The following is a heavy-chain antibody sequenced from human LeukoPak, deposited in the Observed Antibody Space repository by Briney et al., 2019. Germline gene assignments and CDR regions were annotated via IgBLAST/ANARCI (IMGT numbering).Heavy chain of an antibody. D-gene: IGHD6-13*01. Sequence: SETLSLTCTVSGGSISSSSYYWGWIRQPPGKGLEWIGSIYYSGSTYYNPSLKSRVTISVDTSKNQFSLKLSSVTAADTAVYYCARPMAAAGLDYWGQGTLVTASS. CDR1: GGSISSSSYY. J-gene: IGHJ4*02. CDR3: ARPMAAAGLDY. V-gene: IGHV4-39*01. CDR2: IYYSGST.